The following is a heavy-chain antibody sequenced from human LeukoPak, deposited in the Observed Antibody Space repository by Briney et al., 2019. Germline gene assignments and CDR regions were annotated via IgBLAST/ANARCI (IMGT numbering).Heavy chain of an antibody. D-gene: IGHD3-22*01. V-gene: IGHV1-18*01. CDR3: AGILMDYYDSSGYAYYMDV. J-gene: IGHJ6*03. Sequence: ASVKVSCKASGYTFTSYGISWVRQAPGQGLEWMGWISAYNGNTNYAQKLQGRVTMTTDTSTSTAYMELRSLRSDDTAVYYCAGILMDYYDSSGYAYYMDVWGKGTTVTVSS. CDR2: ISAYNGNT. CDR1: GYTFTSYG.